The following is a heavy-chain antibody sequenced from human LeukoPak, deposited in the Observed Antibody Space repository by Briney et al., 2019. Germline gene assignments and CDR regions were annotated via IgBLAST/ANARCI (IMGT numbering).Heavy chain of an antibody. CDR3: ARHPAGSGWYPIDY. CDR2: INHSGST. V-gene: IGHV4-34*01. J-gene: IGHJ4*02. D-gene: IGHD6-19*01. Sequence: SETLSLTCAVYGGSFSGYYWSWIRQPPGKGLEWIGEINHSGSTNYNPSLKSRVTISIDTSKNQFSLKLSPATAADTAVYYCARHPAGSGWYPIDYWGQGTRVTVSS. CDR1: GGSFSGYY.